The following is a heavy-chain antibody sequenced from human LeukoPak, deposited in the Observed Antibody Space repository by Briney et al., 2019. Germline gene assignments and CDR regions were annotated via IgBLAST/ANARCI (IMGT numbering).Heavy chain of an antibody. J-gene: IGHJ6*04. CDR3: AKWGTSSWSYYYYGIDV. V-gene: IGHV3-23*01. CDR2: ISGSGGST. D-gene: IGHD6-13*01. CDR1: GFTFSSYA. Sequence: PGGSLRLSCAASGFTFSSYAMSWVRQAPGKGLEWVSAISGSGGSTYYADSVKGRFTISRDNSKNTLYLQMNSLRAVDTAVYYCAKWGTSSWSYYYYGIDVWGKGTTVTVSS.